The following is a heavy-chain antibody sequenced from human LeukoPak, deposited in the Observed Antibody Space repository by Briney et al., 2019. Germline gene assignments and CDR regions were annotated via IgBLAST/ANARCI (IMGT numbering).Heavy chain of an antibody. J-gene: IGHJ4*02. CDR2: IYPGDSDT. CDR3: ARQSDYSGSYGDY. CDR1: GYSSTSYW. D-gene: IGHD1-26*01. Sequence: GESLKISCKGSGYSSTSYWIGWVRQMPGKGLEWMGIIYPGDSDTRYSPSFQGQVTISADKSISTAYLQWSSLKASDTAMYYCARQSDYSGSYGDYWGQGTLITVSS. V-gene: IGHV5-51*01.